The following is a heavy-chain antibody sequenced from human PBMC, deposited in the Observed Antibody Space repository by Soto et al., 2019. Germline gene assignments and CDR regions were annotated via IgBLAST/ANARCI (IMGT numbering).Heavy chain of an antibody. Sequence: ASVKVSCKGSGYTLTELSMHWVLQAPGKGLEWMGGFDPEDGETIYAQKFQGRVTMTEDTSTDTAYMELSSLRSEDTAVYYCATDNYDSFDYWGQGTLVTVSS. CDR3: ATDNYDSFDY. CDR2: FDPEDGET. CDR1: GYTLTELS. V-gene: IGHV1-24*01. J-gene: IGHJ4*02. D-gene: IGHD3-3*01.